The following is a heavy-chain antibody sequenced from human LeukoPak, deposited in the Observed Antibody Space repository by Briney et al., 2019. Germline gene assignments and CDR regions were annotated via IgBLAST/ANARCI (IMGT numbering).Heavy chain of an antibody. CDR3: ARDFLGGMVRGVISGWFDP. Sequence: ASVKVSCKASGYTFTSYYMHWVRQAHGQGIEWMGIINSWGGSTSYAQKFPGRVTLTRDMSTSTVYMERSSLRSEDTSVYDGARDFLGGMVRGVISGWFDPWGQGTLVTVSS. V-gene: IGHV1-46*01. CDR2: INSWGGST. D-gene: IGHD3-10*01. J-gene: IGHJ5*02. CDR1: GYTFTSYY.